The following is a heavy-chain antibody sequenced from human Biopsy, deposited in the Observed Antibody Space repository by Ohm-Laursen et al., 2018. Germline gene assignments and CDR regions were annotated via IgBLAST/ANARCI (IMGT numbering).Heavy chain of an antibody. CDR2: IHYSGNT. Sequence: SQTLSLTCAVSGVSINTGGYYWTWIRQHPGTGLEWIGYIHYSGNTLYNPSLKSRLTISVDTSRNQLSLKLTSVTAADTAVYYCARHPTGFWFDPWGQGTLVIVSS. CDR3: ARHPTGFWFDP. J-gene: IGHJ5*02. CDR1: GVSINTGGYY. V-gene: IGHV4-31*11.